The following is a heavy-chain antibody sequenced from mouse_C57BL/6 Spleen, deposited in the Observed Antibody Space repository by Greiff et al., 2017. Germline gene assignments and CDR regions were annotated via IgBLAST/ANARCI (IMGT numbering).Heavy chain of an antibody. Sequence: VQLQQSGPELVKPGASVKISCKASGYSFTDYNMNWVKQSNGKSLEWIGVINPNYGTTSYNQKFKGKATLTVDQSSSTAYMQLNLLTSEDSAVYYCARRRYYDVPHAIDYWGKGTSVTVSS. D-gene: IGHD2-4*01. CDR1: GYSFTDYN. V-gene: IGHV1-39*01. J-gene: IGHJ4*01. CDR2: INPNYGTT. CDR3: ARRRYYDVPHAIDY.